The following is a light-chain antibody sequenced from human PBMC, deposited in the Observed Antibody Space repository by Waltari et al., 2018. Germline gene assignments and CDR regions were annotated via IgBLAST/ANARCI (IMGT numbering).Light chain of an antibody. J-gene: IGLJ1*01. CDR1: SSDVVSYNY. Sequence: QSALTQPRSVSGSPGQSVTISCTGTSSDVVSYNYVSWYQHHPGNAPKLIIYDVNKRPSGVPDRFSGSRSGNTASLTISVLQPVYEADFYCCSYSGTYTYVVESGTTVTVL. CDR2: DVN. CDR3: CSYSGTYTYV. V-gene: IGLV2-11*01.